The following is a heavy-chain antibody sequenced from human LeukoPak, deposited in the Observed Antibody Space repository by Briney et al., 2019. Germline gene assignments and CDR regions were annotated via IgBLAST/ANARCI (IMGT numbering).Heavy chain of an antibody. D-gene: IGHD3-10*01. CDR3: AKRPLGGSGSYRDY. CDR2: ISGSGGSA. Sequence: PGGSLRLSCAASGFTFSSYAMSWVRQAPGKGLEWVSAISGSGGSAYYADSVKGRFTISRDNSKNTLYLQMNSLRAEDTAVYYCAKRPLGGSGSYRDYWGQGTLVTVSS. CDR1: GFTFSSYA. V-gene: IGHV3-23*01. J-gene: IGHJ4*02.